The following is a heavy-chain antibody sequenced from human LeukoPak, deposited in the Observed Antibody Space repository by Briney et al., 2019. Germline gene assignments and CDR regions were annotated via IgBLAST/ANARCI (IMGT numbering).Heavy chain of an antibody. CDR2: INQAGSEK. J-gene: IGHJ4*02. D-gene: IGHD6-13*01. V-gene: IGHV3-7*01. Sequence: PGGSLRLSCAASGFTFSSHWMSWVRQAPGKGLEWEANINQAGSEKHYVDSVKGRFTISRDTAKSSLYLQMNSLRAEDTAVYYCARDGTAAGLYFDYWGQGTLVTVSS. CDR1: GFTFSSHW. CDR3: ARDGTAAGLYFDY.